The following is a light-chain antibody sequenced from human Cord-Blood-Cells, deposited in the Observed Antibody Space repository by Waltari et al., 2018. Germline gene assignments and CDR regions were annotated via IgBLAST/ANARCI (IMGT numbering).Light chain of an antibody. V-gene: IGKV3-15*01. CDR3: QQYNGWPPVT. CDR2: GAS. CDR1: QGVSSN. Sequence: EIVMPPPPAPLSVSAGERTTLSCRASQGVSSNLAWYQQKPGQAPRLLIYGASTRATGIPARLSSGGSGTEVTITISSLLSEDFAVEYCQQYNGWPPVTFGGGTKVEIK. J-gene: IGKJ4*02.